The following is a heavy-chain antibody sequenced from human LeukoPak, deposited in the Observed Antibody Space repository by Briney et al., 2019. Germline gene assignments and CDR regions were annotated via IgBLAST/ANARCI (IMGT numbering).Heavy chain of an antibody. D-gene: IGHD3-16*02. CDR2: ISSSSSSI. Sequence: PGGSLRLSCAASGFTFSSYNMNLVRQAPGKGLEWVSYISSSSSSIYYADSVKGRFTISRDNSKNTLYLQMNSLRAEDTAVYYCAKAAEEYYDYVWGSYRNDYWGQGTLVTVSS. J-gene: IGHJ4*02. CDR1: GFTFSSYN. CDR3: AKAAEEYYDYVWGSYRNDY. V-gene: IGHV3-48*01.